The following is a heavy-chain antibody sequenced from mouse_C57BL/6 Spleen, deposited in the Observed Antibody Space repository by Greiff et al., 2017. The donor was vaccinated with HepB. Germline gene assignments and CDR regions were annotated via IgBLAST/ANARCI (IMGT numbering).Heavy chain of an antibody. Sequence: QVQLQQSGAELARPGASVKMSCKASGYTFTSYTMHWVKQRPGQGLEWIGYINPSSGYTKYNQKFKDKATLTADKSSSTAYMQLSSLTSEDSAVYCCARRGTGGYFDVWGTGTTVTVSS. CDR2: INPSSGYT. J-gene: IGHJ1*03. V-gene: IGHV1-4*01. CDR3: ARRGTGGYFDV. CDR1: GYTFTSYT. D-gene: IGHD3-3*01.